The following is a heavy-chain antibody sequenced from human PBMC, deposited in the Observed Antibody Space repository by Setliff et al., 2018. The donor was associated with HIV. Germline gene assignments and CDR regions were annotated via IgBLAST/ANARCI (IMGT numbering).Heavy chain of an antibody. J-gene: IGHJ3*02. CDR1: GGTFSSYA. CDR2: IIPIFGTA. D-gene: IGHD3-10*01. V-gene: IGHV1-69*05. CDR3: ARGVTLVRGGRGDI. Sequence: SVKVSCKASGGTFSSYAISWVRQAPGQGLEWMGRIIPIFGTATFAQKLQGRGTMTRETSTKTVYMELSSLRSEDTAVYYCARGVTLVRGGRGDIWGQGTMVTVSS.